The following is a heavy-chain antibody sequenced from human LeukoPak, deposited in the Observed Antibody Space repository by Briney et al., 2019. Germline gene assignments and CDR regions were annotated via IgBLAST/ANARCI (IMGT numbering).Heavy chain of an antibody. CDR1: SGSISDYY. Sequence: SETLSLTCTVSSGSISDYYWSWIRQPPGKGLEWIGYIYYSGSTNYNPSLKSRVTMSLDTSKNQFSLKLSSVTAADTAVYYCARLDTYYYASTPTYAFDIWGQGTMVTVSS. J-gene: IGHJ3*02. CDR3: ARLDTYYYASTPTYAFDI. CDR2: IYYSGST. D-gene: IGHD3-22*01. V-gene: IGHV4-59*01.